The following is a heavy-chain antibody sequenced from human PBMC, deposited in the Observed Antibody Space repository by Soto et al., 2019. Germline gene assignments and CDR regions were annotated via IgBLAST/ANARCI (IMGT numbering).Heavy chain of an antibody. V-gene: IGHV3-30*18. CDR1: GFTFSSYG. J-gene: IGHJ4*02. CDR3: AKDLGGSFNY. Sequence: QVQLVESGGGVVQPGRSLRLSCAASGFTFSSYGMHWVRQAPGKGLEWGAVISYDGSNKYYADSVKGRFTISRDNSKNTLYLQMNSLRAEDTAVYYCAKDLGGSFNYWGQGTLVTVSS. D-gene: IGHD1-26*01. CDR2: ISYDGSNK.